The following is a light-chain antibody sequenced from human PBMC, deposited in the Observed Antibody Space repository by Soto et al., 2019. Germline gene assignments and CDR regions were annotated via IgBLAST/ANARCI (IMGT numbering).Light chain of an antibody. V-gene: IGLV2-14*01. CDR3: SSYTSSSTVV. J-gene: IGLJ2*01. Sequence: LSYPAAVAWSPGHSVTISCHGSSIDVGGYNYVSWYQQHPGKAPKLMIYEVSNRPSGVSNRFSGSKSGNTASLTISGLQAEDEADYYCSSYTSSSTVVFGGGTQLTVL. CDR1: SIDVGGYNY. CDR2: EVS.